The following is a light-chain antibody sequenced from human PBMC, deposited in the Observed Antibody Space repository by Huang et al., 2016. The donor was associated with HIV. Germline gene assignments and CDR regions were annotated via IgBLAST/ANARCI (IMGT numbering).Light chain of an antibody. Sequence: DIQMTQSPPSLSASVGDSVTIACRASQNVNTYLNWYQQKPGQAPMLLIFAASRLRSVVPSRFSGSGSGTEFTLTISSLQLEDFATYYCQQRFSTTITFGQGTRLDIK. CDR2: AAS. V-gene: IGKV1-39*01. J-gene: IGKJ5*01. CDR3: QQRFSTTIT. CDR1: QNVNTY.